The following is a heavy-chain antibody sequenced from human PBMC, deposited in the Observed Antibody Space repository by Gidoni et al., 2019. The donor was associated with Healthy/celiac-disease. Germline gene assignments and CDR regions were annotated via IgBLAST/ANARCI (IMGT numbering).Heavy chain of an antibody. J-gene: IGHJ4*02. CDR3: AKDIGPPNWGIAVDYFDY. Sequence: EVQLLESGGGLVQRGGSLRLSCAASGFTFSRYAMSWVRQRPGKGLEWVSAISGSGGSTYYADSVKGRFTISSDNSKNTLYLQMNSLRAEDTAVYYCAKDIGPPNWGIAVDYFDYWGQGTLVTVSS. V-gene: IGHV3-23*01. CDR2: ISGSGGST. D-gene: IGHD6-19*01. CDR1: GFTFSRYA.